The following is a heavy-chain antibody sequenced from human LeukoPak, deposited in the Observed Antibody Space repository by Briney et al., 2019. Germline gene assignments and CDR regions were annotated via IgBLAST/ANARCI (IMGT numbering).Heavy chain of an antibody. Sequence: PSETLSLTCTVSGGSISSYYWSWIRQPPGKGLEWIGYIYYSGSTNYNPSLKSRATISVDTSKNQFSLKLSSVTAADTAVYYCARTAPVGATTNFDYWGQGTLVTVSS. V-gene: IGHV4-59*01. CDR1: GGSISSYY. J-gene: IGHJ4*02. CDR2: IYYSGST. D-gene: IGHD1-26*01. CDR3: ARTAPVGATTNFDY.